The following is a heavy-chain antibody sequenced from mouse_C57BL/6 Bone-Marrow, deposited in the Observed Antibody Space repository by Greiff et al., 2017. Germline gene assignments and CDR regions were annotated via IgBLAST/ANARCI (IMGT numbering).Heavy chain of an antibody. CDR1: GYTFTSYW. CDR2: IYPGRGST. V-gene: IGHV1-55*01. Sequence: QVQLQQPGAELVKPGASVKMSCQASGYTFTSYWITWVKQRPGQGLEWIGDIYPGRGSTNYNEKLKSKATLTVDTSSSTADMQLSSLTSEDSAVYYCARGELPDYWGQGTTLTVSS. CDR3: ARGELPDY. D-gene: IGHD1-3*01. J-gene: IGHJ2*01.